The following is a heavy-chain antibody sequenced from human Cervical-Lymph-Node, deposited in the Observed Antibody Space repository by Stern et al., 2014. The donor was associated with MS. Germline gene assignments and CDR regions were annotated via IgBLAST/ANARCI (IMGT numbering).Heavy chain of an antibody. CDR2: FDPEDGET. D-gene: IGHD3-3*01. CDR1: GYTLTELS. J-gene: IGHJ6*02. V-gene: IGHV1-24*01. CDR3: ATDRDDFRSGYSAPTKGYGLDV. Sequence: QVQLVQSGAEVKKPGASVKVSCKASGYTLTELSMHWVRQAPGKGLEWMGGFDPEDGETIYAQKFQGRVPMTEDTSTDTAYMELSSLRSEDTAVYYCATDRDDFRSGYSAPTKGYGLDVWGQGTTVTVTS.